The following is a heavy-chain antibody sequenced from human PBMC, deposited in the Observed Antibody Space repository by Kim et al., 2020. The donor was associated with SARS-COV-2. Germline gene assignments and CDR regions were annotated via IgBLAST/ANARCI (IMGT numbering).Heavy chain of an antibody. Sequence: ASVKVSCKTSGYTFINSGIHWLRQAPGQSLEWIGYINVANSDTQYSQRFSGRVTITRDISATTGYMEMSSLKSEDTAVYYCASLVGGNFAFDYWGQGTLVTVSS. CDR2: INVANSDT. V-gene: IGHV1-3*01. J-gene: IGHJ4*02. CDR3: ASLVGGNFAFDY. CDR1: GYTFINSG. D-gene: IGHD1-26*01.